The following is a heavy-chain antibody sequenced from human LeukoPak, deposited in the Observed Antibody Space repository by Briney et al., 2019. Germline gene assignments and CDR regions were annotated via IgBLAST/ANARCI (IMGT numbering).Heavy chain of an antibody. CDR3: AKERLMFLGAEVQ. D-gene: IGHD3-10*01. J-gene: IGHJ4*02. CDR1: GFTFSSYA. CDR2: VSYDGSNK. Sequence: PGRSLRLFCAASGFTFSSYAMYWVRQAPGKGLEWMAVVSYDGSNKYYADSVKGRFTISRDNSKNTLYLQMNSLRAEDAALFYCAKERLMFLGAEVQWGQGTLVTVSS. V-gene: IGHV3-30-3*01.